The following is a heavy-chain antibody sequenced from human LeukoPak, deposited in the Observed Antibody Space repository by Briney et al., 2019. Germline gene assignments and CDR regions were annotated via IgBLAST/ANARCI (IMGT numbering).Heavy chain of an antibody. Sequence: GGSLRLSCAASGFTFDDYAMHWVRQAPGKGLEWVAVISYDGSNKYYADSVKGRFTISRDNSKNTLYLQMNSLRAEDTAVYYCASSSNGWYYFDYWGQGTLVTVSS. CDR1: GFTFDDYA. J-gene: IGHJ4*02. V-gene: IGHV3-30*04. CDR3: ASSSNGWYYFDY. CDR2: ISYDGSNK. D-gene: IGHD6-19*01.